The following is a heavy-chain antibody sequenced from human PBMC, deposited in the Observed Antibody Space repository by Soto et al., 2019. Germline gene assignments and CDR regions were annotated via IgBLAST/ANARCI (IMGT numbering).Heavy chain of an antibody. CDR1: GFTFSSYA. V-gene: IGHV3-23*01. D-gene: IGHD6-19*01. CDR3: AKEYEYSSGWERIDY. Sequence: EVQLLESGGGLVQPEGSLRLSCAASGFTFSSYAMSWVRQAPGKGLEWVSAISGSGVSTYYADSVKGRFTISRDNSKNTLYLQMNSLRAEDTAVYYCAKEYEYSSGWERIDYWGQGTLVTVSS. CDR2: ISGSGVST. J-gene: IGHJ4*02.